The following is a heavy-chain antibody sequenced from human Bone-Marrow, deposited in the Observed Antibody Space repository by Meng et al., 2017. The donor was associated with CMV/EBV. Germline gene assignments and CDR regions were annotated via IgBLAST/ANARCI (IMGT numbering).Heavy chain of an antibody. V-gene: IGHV3-30*02. CDR2: IRYDGSNK. D-gene: IGHD5-24*01. Sequence: GESLKISCAASGFTFSSYGMHWVRQAPGKGLEWVAFIRYDGSNKYYADSVKGRFTISRDNSKNTLYLQMNSLRAEDTAVYYCARGKGWLQSSPAGYWGQGTLVTVS. CDR3: ARGKGWLQSSPAGY. CDR1: GFTFSSYG. J-gene: IGHJ4*02.